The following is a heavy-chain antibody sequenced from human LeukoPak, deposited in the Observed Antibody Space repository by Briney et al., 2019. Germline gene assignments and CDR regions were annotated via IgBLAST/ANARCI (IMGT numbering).Heavy chain of an antibody. CDR1: GFTVSSYG. Sequence: PGGSLRLSCAASGFTVSSYGMHWVRQAPGKGLEWVAVISYDGSNKYYADSVKGRFTISRDNSKNTLYLQMNSLRAEDTAVYYCAKEGSSSFFDYWGQGTLVTVSS. D-gene: IGHD6-6*01. CDR2: ISYDGSNK. V-gene: IGHV3-30*18. J-gene: IGHJ4*02. CDR3: AKEGSSSFFDY.